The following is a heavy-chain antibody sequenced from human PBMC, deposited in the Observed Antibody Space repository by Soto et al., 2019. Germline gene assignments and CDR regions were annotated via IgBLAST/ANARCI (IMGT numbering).Heavy chain of an antibody. CDR1: GYRFTNYW. D-gene: IGHD6-25*01. Sequence: GEALKIACKGSGYRFTNYWIGWVRQMAWKGLGWVGSTYPGDADTRYSTSLQGQVTISADKSIRTAYLQWDSLKASDNAMYYCVRHQPAASGNPYYYRLDVWAQGTTVPVSS. J-gene: IGHJ6*02. CDR2: TYPGDADT. CDR3: VRHQPAASGNPYYYRLDV. V-gene: IGHV5-51*01.